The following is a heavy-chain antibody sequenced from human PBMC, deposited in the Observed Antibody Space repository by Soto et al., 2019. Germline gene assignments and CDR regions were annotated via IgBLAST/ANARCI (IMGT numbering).Heavy chain of an antibody. CDR1: GDTFTGYY. CDR2: INPNSGGT. Sequence: ASVKVSCKASGDTFTGYYMHWVRQAPGQGLEWMGWINPNSGGTNYAQKFQGRVTMTRDTSISTAYMELSRLRSDDTAVYYCARDKPAAIRPYYYGMDVWGKGTTVTVSS. V-gene: IGHV1-2*02. D-gene: IGHD2-2*01. J-gene: IGHJ6*04. CDR3: ARDKPAAIRPYYYGMDV.